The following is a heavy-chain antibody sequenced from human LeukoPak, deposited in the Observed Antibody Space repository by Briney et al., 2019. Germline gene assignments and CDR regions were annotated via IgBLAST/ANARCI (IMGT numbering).Heavy chain of an antibody. Sequence: GGSLRLSCAASGFTFSGYYMSWIRQAPGKGLESISFISTSGSTIYQVDSVKGRFTTSTDNTKNSLYLQMNSLRVEDTAVYYCARYDSTRAFDIWGQGTMVTISS. CDR2: ISTSGSTI. D-gene: IGHD2/OR15-2a*01. CDR1: GFTFSGYY. J-gene: IGHJ3*02. CDR3: ARYDSTRAFDI. V-gene: IGHV3-11*04.